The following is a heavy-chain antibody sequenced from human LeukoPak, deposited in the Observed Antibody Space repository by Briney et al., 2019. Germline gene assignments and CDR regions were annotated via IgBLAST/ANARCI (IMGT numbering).Heavy chain of an antibody. V-gene: IGHV3-23*01. J-gene: IGHJ5*01. Sequence: GGSLRLSCEVSGFTFSNYVMNWVRQTPGKGLECVSVVTGSGGDTYYTGSVNGRFTISRDNSKNTLYLQMNSLRAEDTAVYYCARGTLEHCSGASCYPLDSWGQGTLVTVSS. CDR3: ARGTLEHCSGASCYPLDS. CDR2: VTGSGGDT. D-gene: IGHD2-15*01. CDR1: GFTFSNYV.